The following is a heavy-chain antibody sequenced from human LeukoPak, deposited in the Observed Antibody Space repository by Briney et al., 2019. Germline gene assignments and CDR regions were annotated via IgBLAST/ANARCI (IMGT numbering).Heavy chain of an antibody. CDR1: GFPFSNYW. CDR3: ATVSRSSGRGYFDY. D-gene: IGHD6-19*01. J-gene: IGHJ4*02. V-gene: IGHV3-74*01. CDR2: MNSDGSSI. Sequence: PGGSLRLSCAASGFPFSNYWMHWVRQAPGKGLGWVSRMNSDGSSISYADSVKGRLTISRDNAKNTLYLQMNSLRAEGAAVYYCATVSRSSGRGYFDYWGQGTLVTVSS.